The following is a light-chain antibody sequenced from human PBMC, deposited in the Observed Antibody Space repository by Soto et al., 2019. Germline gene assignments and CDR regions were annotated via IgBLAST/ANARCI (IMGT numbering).Light chain of an antibody. Sequence: DIQMTQSPSYLCACVGDGVSIXCRASQSPSSHFSWYQQTPGKARKLLIYDASSLQSGGPSRFSGSGSATDFTPTTSSRQPEDFATYYGQQSYSTTWTFGQGTKVDIK. CDR2: DAS. CDR1: QSPSSH. CDR3: QQSYSTTWT. J-gene: IGKJ1*01. V-gene: IGKV1-39*01.